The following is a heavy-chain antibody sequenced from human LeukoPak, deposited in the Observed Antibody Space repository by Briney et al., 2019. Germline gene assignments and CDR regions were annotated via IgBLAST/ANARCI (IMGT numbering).Heavy chain of an antibody. D-gene: IGHD3-3*01. J-gene: IGHJ4*02. CDR1: GYSFTSYW. V-gene: IGHV5-51*01. Sequence: GESLKISCKGSGYSFTSYWIGWVRRMPGKGLEGMGIIYPGDSDTRYSPSFQGQVTISADKSISTAYLQWSSLKASDTAIYYCARHTRDFVDYWGQGTLVTVSS. CDR3: ARHTRDFVDY. CDR2: IYPGDSDT.